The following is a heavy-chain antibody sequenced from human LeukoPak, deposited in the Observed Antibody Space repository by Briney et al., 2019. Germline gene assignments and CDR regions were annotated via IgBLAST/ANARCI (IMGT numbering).Heavy chain of an antibody. CDR3: ARSANYFGSGSYYIDAFDI. Sequence: SVKVSCKASGGTFSTYAISWVRQAPGQGLEWMGRILPMFDRPNYAQKFQGTVTITADKSTSTAYMELSSLRSEDTAVYYCARSANYFGSGSYYIDAFDIWGQGTLVTVSS. J-gene: IGHJ3*02. CDR1: GGTFSTYA. V-gene: IGHV1-69*04. CDR2: ILPMFDRP. D-gene: IGHD3-10*01.